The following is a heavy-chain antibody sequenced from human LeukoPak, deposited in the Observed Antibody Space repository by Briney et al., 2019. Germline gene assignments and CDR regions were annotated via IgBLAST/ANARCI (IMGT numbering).Heavy chain of an antibody. CDR1: GYSFTSYW. J-gene: IGHJ4*02. V-gene: IGHV5-51*01. CDR3: ARHAFQWELLSAVTY. D-gene: IGHD1-26*01. Sequence: RGESLKISCKGSGYSFTSYWIGWVRQMPGKGLEWMGIIYPGDSDTRYSPSFQGQVTISADKSISTAYLQWSSLKASDTAMYYCARHAFQWELLSAVTYWGQGTLVTVSS. CDR2: IYPGDSDT.